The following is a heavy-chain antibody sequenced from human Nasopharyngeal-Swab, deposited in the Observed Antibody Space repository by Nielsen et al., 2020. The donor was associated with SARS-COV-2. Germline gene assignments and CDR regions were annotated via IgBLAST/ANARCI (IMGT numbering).Heavy chain of an antibody. CDR1: GFTFSSYA. Sequence: ESLQTSCAASGFTFSSYAMSWVRQAPGKGLEWVSDISGSGDSTFYSDSVKGRFTMSRDNSKNMLYLQMSSLRAEDTAVYYCAKRGVAVAATSWFDPWGQETLVTVSS. CDR2: ISGSGDST. D-gene: IGHD2-15*01. V-gene: IGHV3-23*01. CDR3: AKRGVAVAATSWFDP. J-gene: IGHJ5*02.